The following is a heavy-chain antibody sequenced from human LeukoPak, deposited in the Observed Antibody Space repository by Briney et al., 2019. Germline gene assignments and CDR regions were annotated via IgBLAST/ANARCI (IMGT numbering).Heavy chain of an antibody. CDR2: VNHSGST. J-gene: IGHJ4*02. CDR3: ARSLTRGYFDY. Sequence: SETLSLTCAVYGGSFSGYYWSWIRQPPGKGLEWIGEVNHSGSTNYNPSLKSRVTISVDTSKNQFSLKLSSVTAADTAVYYCARSLTRGYFDYWGQGTLVTVSS. D-gene: IGHD1-26*01. CDR1: GGSFSGYY. V-gene: IGHV4-34*01.